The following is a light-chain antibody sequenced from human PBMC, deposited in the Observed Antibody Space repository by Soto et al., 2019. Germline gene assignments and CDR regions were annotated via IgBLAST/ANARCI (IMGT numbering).Light chain of an antibody. CDR3: QQYGSSPWT. CDR2: GAS. CDR1: QSVSSSY. Sequence: EIVFTQSPGTLSLSPGERATLSCRASQSVSSSYLAWYQQEPGQAPRLLIYGASSRATGIPDRFSGSGSGTDFTLTISRXEPEDFAVYYCQQYGSSPWTFGQGTKVDIK. V-gene: IGKV3-20*01. J-gene: IGKJ1*01.